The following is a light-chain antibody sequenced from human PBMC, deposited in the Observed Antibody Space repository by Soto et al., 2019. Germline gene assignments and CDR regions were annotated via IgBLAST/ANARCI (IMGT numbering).Light chain of an antibody. Sequence: QSALTQPASVSGSPGQSITISCTGTSSDVGGYNYVSWYQQHPGKAPKFMIYDVSNRPSGVSNRFSGSKSGNTASLTISGLQAEDEADYYCSSYTTSNTRQIVFGTGTQVIVL. CDR2: DVS. CDR1: SSDVGGYNY. V-gene: IGLV2-14*03. J-gene: IGLJ1*01. CDR3: SSYTTSNTRQIV.